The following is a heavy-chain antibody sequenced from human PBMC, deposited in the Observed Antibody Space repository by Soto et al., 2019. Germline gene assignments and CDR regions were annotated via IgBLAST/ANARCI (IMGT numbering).Heavy chain of an antibody. J-gene: IGHJ6*02. D-gene: IGHD3-3*01. Sequence: GASVKVSCKASGGTFSSYAISWVRQAPGQGLEWMGGIIPIFGTANYAQKFQGRVTITADESTSTAYMELSSLRSEDTAVYYCARDKVGTIFGVVLYMDFWGQGTTVTVSS. CDR3: ARDKVGTIFGVVLYMDF. CDR2: IIPIFGTA. V-gene: IGHV1-69*13. CDR1: GGTFSSYA.